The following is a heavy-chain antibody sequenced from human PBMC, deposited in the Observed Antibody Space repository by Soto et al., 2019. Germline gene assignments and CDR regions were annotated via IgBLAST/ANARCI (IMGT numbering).Heavy chain of an antibody. CDR2: INGDGSNT. Sequence: GGSLRLSCAAAGFTFTNYWMHWVRQAPGKGLVWVSRINGDGSNTFYADSVKGRFAISRDNAKNTVYLHMNSLRAKDTAVYFCERGIQYRYGMHVLIKGTMVTVTS. V-gene: IGHV3-74*01. D-gene: IGHD4-4*01. CDR3: ERGIQYRYGMHV. J-gene: IGHJ6*04. CDR1: GFTFTNYW.